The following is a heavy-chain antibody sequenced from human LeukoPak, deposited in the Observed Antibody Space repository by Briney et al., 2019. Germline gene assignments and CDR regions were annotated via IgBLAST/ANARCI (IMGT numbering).Heavy chain of an antibody. CDR1: GYTFTSYG. CDR3: ARALVHYYDSSGYYSV. Sequence: ASVKVSCKASGYTFTSYGISWVRQAPGQGLEWMGWISAYNGNTNYAQKLQGRVTMTTDTSTSTAYMELRSLRSDDTAVYYCARALVHYYDSSGYYSVWGQGTLVTVSS. V-gene: IGHV1-18*01. CDR2: ISAYNGNT. J-gene: IGHJ4*02. D-gene: IGHD3-22*01.